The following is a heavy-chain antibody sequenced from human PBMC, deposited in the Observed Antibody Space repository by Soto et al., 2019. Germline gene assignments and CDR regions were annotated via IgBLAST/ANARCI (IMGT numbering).Heavy chain of an antibody. CDR1: GGTFSSYA. CDR3: ARAIVVVVAATPAEYYFDY. CDR2: IIPIFGTA. J-gene: IGHJ4*02. V-gene: IGHV1-69*12. Sequence: QVQLVQSGAAVKKPGSSVKVSCKASGGTFSSYAISWVRQAPGQGLEWMGGIIPIFGTANYAQKFQGRVTITADESTSTAYMELSSLRSEDTAVYYCARAIVVVVAATPAEYYFDYWGQGTLVTVSS. D-gene: IGHD2-15*01.